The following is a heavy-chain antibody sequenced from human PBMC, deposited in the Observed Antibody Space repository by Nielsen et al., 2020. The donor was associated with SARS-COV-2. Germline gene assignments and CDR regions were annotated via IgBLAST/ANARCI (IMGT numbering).Heavy chain of an antibody. Sequence: SVKVSCKASGGTFSSYAISWVRQAPGQGLEWMGGIIPIFGTANYAQKFQGRVTITADTSTSTVYMELSSLRSEDTAVYYCASGNIAVAGTDHYYGMDVWGQGTTVTVSS. CDR1: GGTFSSYA. CDR2: IIPIFGTA. CDR3: ASGNIAVAGTDHYYGMDV. J-gene: IGHJ6*02. D-gene: IGHD6-19*01. V-gene: IGHV1-69*06.